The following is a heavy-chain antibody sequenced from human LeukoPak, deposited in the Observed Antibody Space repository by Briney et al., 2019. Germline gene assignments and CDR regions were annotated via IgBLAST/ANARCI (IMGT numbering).Heavy chain of an antibody. D-gene: IGHD6-6*01. V-gene: IGHV1-18*01. CDR2: ISAYNGNT. CDR1: GYTFTSYG. Sequence: ASVKVSCKASGYTFTSYGISWVRQAPGQGLEWMGWISAYNGNTNYAQKLQGRVTMTTDTSTSTAYMELRSLRSDDTAVYYCARAMSIAARLQTIFDYWGQGTLVTVSS. CDR3: ARAMSIAARLQTIFDY. J-gene: IGHJ4*02.